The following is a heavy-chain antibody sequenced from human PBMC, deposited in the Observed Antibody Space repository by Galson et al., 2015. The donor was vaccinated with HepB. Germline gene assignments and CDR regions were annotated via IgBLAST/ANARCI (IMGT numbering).Heavy chain of an antibody. D-gene: IGHD6-19*01. Sequence: SLRLSCAASGFTFSSYLMTWVRQAPGKGLEWAAKIKQDESEKYYVDSVKGRFTISRDNGKNSLYLEMNSLRAEDTAAYYCARAGSGWSRTFDYWGQGALVTVSS. CDR3: ARAGSGWSRTFDY. J-gene: IGHJ4*02. V-gene: IGHV3-7*03. CDR1: GFTFSSYL. CDR2: IKQDESEK.